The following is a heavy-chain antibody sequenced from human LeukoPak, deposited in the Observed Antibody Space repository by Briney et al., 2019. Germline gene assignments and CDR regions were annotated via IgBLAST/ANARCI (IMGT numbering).Heavy chain of an antibody. CDR3: ARDRVHSSGWYSGRYYYGMHV. CDR1: GFTSSSYS. V-gene: IGHV3-21*01. CDR2: ISRSSSYI. D-gene: IGHD6-19*01. J-gene: IGHJ6*02. Sequence: PGGSLRLSCAASGFTSSSYSMSWVRQAPGKGLEWVSSISRSSSYIYYADSVKGRFTISRDNAKNSLYLQMNRQRAEDTAVYYCARDRVHSSGWYSGRYYYGMHVWGQGTTVTVSS.